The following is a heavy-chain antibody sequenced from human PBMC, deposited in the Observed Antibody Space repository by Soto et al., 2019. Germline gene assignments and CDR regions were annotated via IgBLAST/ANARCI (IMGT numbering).Heavy chain of an antibody. CDR1: GGSISGYY. D-gene: IGHD2-15*01. CDR2: IYYSGST. J-gene: IGHJ4*02. CDR3: ARHTPAISISDH. V-gene: IGHV4-59*08. Sequence: SETLSLTCSVSGGSISGYYCSWFRQPPGKGLEWIGNIYYSGSTNYNPSLKSRVTISVDTSKNQFSLKLSSVTAADTAVYYCARHTPAISISDHWGQGTLVTVSS.